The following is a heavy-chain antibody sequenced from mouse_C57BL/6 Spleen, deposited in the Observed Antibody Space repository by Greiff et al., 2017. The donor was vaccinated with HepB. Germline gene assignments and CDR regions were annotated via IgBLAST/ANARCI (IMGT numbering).Heavy chain of an antibody. D-gene: IGHD1-1*01. V-gene: IGHV5-15*04. CDR2: ISNLAYSI. Sequence: EVKVEESGGGLVQPGGSLKLSCAASGFTFSDYGMAWVRQAPRKGPEWVAFISNLAYSIYYADTVTGRFTISRENAKNTLYLEMSSLRSEDTAMYYCAREGDYYGSSPLAYWGQGTLVTVSA. CDR1: GFTFSDYG. J-gene: IGHJ3*01. CDR3: AREGDYYGSSPLAY.